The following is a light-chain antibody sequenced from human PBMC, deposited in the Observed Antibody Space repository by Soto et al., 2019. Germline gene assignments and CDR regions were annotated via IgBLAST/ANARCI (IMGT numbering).Light chain of an antibody. CDR3: QQFDGSIT. CDR2: GIS. V-gene: IGKV3-20*01. Sequence: EIVLTQSPGTLSLSPGERATLSCRASHRLSNTYLAWYQQKPGQAPRLLITGISKRAPGIPDRFSGSGSGTDFSLTISRLEPEDFAVYYCQQFDGSITFGGGPKVDI. J-gene: IGKJ4*01. CDR1: HRLSNTY.